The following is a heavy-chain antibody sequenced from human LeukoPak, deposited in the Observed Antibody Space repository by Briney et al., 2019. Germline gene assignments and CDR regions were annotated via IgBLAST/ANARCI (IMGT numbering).Heavy chain of an antibody. V-gene: IGHV3-23*01. D-gene: IGHD3-3*01. J-gene: IGHJ5*02. CDR2: ISGSGGST. CDR1: GFTFTSYS. CDR3: APGGPYDFWSGYPITKTFDP. Sequence: GGSLRLSCAASGFTFTSYSMSWVRQAPGKGLEWVSAISGSGGSTYYADSVKGRFTISRDNSKNTLYLQMNSLRAEDTAVYYCAPGGPYDFWSGYPITKTFDPWGQGTLVTVSS.